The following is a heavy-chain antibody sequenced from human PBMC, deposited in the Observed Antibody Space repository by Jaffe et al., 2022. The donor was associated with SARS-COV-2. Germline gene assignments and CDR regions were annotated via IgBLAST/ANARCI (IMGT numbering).Heavy chain of an antibody. Sequence: QVQLVQSGAEVKKPGASVKVSCKASGYTFTSYYMHWVRQAPGQGLEWMGIINPSGGSTSYAQKFQGRVTMTRDTSTSTVYMELSSLRSEDTAVYYCARDEPTVRRGASWYFDLWGRGTLVTVSS. D-gene: IGHD4-17*01. J-gene: IGHJ2*01. V-gene: IGHV1-46*01. CDR3: ARDEPTVRRGASWYFDL. CDR1: GYTFTSYY. CDR2: INPSGGST.